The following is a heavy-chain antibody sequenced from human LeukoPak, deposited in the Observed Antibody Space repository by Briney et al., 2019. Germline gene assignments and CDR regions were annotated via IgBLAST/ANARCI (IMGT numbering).Heavy chain of an antibody. V-gene: IGHV4-59*01. Sequence: SETLSLTCTVSDGSISDYYWSWNRQPPGKGLEWIGYIYDGGSTNYNPSLKGRVTISVDTSKNQFSLKLISVTAADTAVYYCARRSGSLDYWGQGTLVTVSS. D-gene: IGHD1-26*01. J-gene: IGHJ4*02. CDR1: DGSISDYY. CDR3: ARRSGSLDY. CDR2: IYDGGST.